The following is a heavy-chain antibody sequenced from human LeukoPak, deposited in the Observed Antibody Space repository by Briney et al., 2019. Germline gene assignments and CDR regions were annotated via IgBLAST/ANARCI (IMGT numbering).Heavy chain of an antibody. Sequence: GGSLRLSCAASGFTFSTYEMNWLRQAPGKGLEWVSYISSSGNTMYYADSVKGRFTISRDNAKHSLYLQMNSLRAEDTAIYYCARDGDLTPAVPFDYWGQGTLVTVSS. CDR3: ARDGDLTPAVPFDY. CDR1: GFTFSTYE. D-gene: IGHD6-25*01. V-gene: IGHV3-48*03. CDR2: ISSSGNTM. J-gene: IGHJ4*02.